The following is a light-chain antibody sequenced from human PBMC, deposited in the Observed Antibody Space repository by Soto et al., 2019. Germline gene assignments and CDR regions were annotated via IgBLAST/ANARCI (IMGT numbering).Light chain of an antibody. V-gene: IGLV2-18*02. J-gene: IGLJ1*01. Sequence: QSVLTQPPSVSGSPGQSVTISCTGTSSDVGKYDRVSWYQQPPGTAPKLIIYEVTNRPSGVPAHFSGSKSGNTASLTISGLQAEDEADYYCSSYTSTSRYVFGAGTKVTVL. CDR3: SSYTSTSRYV. CDR2: EVT. CDR1: SSDVGKYDR.